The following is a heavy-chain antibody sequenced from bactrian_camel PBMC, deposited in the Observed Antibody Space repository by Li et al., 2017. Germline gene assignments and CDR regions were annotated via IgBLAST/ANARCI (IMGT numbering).Heavy chain of an antibody. D-gene: IGHD1*01. V-gene: IGHV3S40*01. CDR3: ATVGLAY. Sequence: DVQLVESGGGLVQPGGSLRLSCAASEFPFSSYDMGWVRQAPGKGLDWVSAINPSGGTTYYRDSVKGRFTVSRDNAKNTLYLQVNNLKTEDTAVYYCATVGLAYWGQGTQVTVS. J-gene: IGHJ4*01. CDR1: EFPFSSYD. CDR2: INPSGGTT.